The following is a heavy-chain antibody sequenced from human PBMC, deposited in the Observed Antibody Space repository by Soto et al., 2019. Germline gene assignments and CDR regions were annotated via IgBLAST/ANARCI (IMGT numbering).Heavy chain of an antibody. V-gene: IGHV3-23*03. J-gene: IGHJ4*02. Sequence: EVQLLESGGGLVQPGGSLTLSCAASGFTFSDYTMTWVRQAPGKVLECISVILADFNTYYAGSVRGRFTISRDNSKNTLYRQRESLRAEATAVYYCARRGEGYFDYWGQGALVTVSS. CDR1: GFTFSDYT. CDR2: ILADFNT. CDR3: ARRGEGYFDY.